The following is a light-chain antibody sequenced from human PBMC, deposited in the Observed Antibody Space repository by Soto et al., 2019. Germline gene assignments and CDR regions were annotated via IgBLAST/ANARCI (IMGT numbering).Light chain of an antibody. CDR3: QQSYGIPYT. CDR1: QDISTF. CDR2: SIS. J-gene: IGKJ2*01. Sequence: DIPLTQSPSSLSASVGDRVTMTCRAMQDISTFLNWYHQSPGKAPKLLISSISRLQGGVPSRFSGSGSGTDFTLTINSLQPAYLGTYFCQQSYGIPYTFGQGNKLAI. V-gene: IGKV1-39*01.